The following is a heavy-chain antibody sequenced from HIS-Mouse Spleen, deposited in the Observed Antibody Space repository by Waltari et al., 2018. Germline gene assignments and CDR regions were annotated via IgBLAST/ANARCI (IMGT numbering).Heavy chain of an antibody. CDR3: AREIPYSSSWYDWYFDL. CDR1: GGSISSSSYY. CDR2: IYYSGST. J-gene: IGHJ2*01. V-gene: IGHV4-39*07. D-gene: IGHD6-13*01. Sequence: QLQLQESGPGLVKPSETLSLTCTVSGGSISSSSYYWGWIHQPPGKGLEWIGSIYYSGSTYNNPSRKSRVTISVDTSKNQFSLKLSSVTAADTAVYYCAREIPYSSSWYDWYFDLWGRGTLVTVSS.